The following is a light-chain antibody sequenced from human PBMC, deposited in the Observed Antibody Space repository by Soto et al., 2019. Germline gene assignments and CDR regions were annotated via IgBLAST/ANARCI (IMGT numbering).Light chain of an antibody. Sequence: QSALTQPASVSGSPGQSITISCTGTSSDVGSYNLVSWYQQHPGKAPKLMIYEVIKRPSGVSNRFSGSKSGNTASLTISGLQAEYEADYYCCSYACSSTFVVFGGGTKLTVL. CDR3: CSYACSSTFVV. V-gene: IGLV2-23*02. J-gene: IGLJ2*01. CDR1: SSDVGSYNL. CDR2: EVI.